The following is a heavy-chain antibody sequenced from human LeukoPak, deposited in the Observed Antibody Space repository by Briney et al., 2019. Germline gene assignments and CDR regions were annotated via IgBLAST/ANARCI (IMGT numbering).Heavy chain of an antibody. Sequence: PSETLSLTCAVYGGSFSGYYWSWLRQPPGKGLEWIGEINHSGSTNYNPSLKSRVTISVDTSKNQFSLKLSSVTTADTAVYYCARGRYYYGSGSLDYWGQGTLVTVSS. CDR2: INHSGST. J-gene: IGHJ4*02. D-gene: IGHD3-10*01. CDR3: ARGRYYYGSGSLDY. CDR1: GGSFSGYY. V-gene: IGHV4-34*01.